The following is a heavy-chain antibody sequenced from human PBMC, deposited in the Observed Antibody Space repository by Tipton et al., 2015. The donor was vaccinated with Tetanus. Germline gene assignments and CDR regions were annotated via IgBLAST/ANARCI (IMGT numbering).Heavy chain of an antibody. D-gene: IGHD6-6*01. CDR2: IWYGEPNI. CDR1: GFTFSSYG. Sequence: SLRLSCAASGFTFSSYGMHWVRQTPGKGLEWVAVIWYGEPNIYYADSVKGRFTISRDNAKNSLSLQVNSLRAEDTAVYYCARVWGRGQLVTKPNWYFDLWGRGTLVTVSS. CDR3: ARVWGRGQLVTKPNWYFDL. J-gene: IGHJ2*01. V-gene: IGHV3-33*01.